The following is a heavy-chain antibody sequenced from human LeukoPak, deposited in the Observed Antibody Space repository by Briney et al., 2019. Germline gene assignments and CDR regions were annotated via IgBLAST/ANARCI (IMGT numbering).Heavy chain of an antibody. CDR2: ISSGSDRI. Sequence: GGSLRLSCAASQFTFSYYRMNWVRQAPGKGLERVSAISSGSDRIYYADSLKGRFTISRDNAKKSLYLHMTSLRAEDTAVYYCAREQLGHSSGWYGYFDLWGRGTLVTVAS. CDR3: AREQLGHSSGWYGYFDL. D-gene: IGHD6-19*01. J-gene: IGHJ2*01. V-gene: IGHV3-21*01. CDR1: QFTFSYYR.